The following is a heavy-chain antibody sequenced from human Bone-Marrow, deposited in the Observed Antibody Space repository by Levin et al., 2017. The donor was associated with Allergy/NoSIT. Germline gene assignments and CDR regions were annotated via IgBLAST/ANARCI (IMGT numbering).Heavy chain of an antibody. V-gene: IGHV5-10-1*01. CDR3: ARRPSDYGYYGLGY. CDR1: GYSLSSYW. Sequence: RSGGSLRLSCRASGYSLSSYWISWVRQMPGKGLEWMGRIDPSDSSTNYSPSFQGHVTILADKSISTAYLQWSSLKASDTAMYYCARRPSDYGYYGLGYWGQGTLVTVSS. CDR2: IDPSDSST. D-gene: IGHD4-17*01. J-gene: IGHJ4*02.